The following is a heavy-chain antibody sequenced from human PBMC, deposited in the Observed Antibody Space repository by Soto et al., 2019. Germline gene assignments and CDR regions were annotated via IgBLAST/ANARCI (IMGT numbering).Heavy chain of an antibody. V-gene: IGHV4-39*01. CDR3: ARRTDYYDSSGYYYFDY. D-gene: IGHD3-22*01. J-gene: IGHJ4*02. Sequence: SETLSLTCTVSGGSISSSSYYWGWIRQPPGKGLEWIGSIYYSGSTYYNPSLKSRVTISVDTSKSRFSLKLSSVTAADTAVYYCARRTDYYDSSGYYYFDYWGQGTLVTVSS. CDR1: GGSISSSSYY. CDR2: IYYSGST.